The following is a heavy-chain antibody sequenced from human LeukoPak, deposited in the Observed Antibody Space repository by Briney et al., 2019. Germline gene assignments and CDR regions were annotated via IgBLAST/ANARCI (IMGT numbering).Heavy chain of an antibody. CDR3: ARDVSYCPGDY. Sequence: GGSLRLSRVASGFTFSNYWMTWVRQAPGKGLEWVANIKTDGSQKSYVDSVKGRFTISRDNAKNSLYLQMNSLRAEDTAVYYCARDVSYCPGDYWGQGTLVTVSS. CDR1: GFTFSNYW. J-gene: IGHJ4*02. V-gene: IGHV3-7*01. D-gene: IGHD2-21*02. CDR2: IKTDGSQK.